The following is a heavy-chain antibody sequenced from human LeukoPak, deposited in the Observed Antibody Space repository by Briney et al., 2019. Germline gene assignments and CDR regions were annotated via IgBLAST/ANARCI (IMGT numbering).Heavy chain of an antibody. CDR3: ARGRVRVPDY. J-gene: IGHJ4*02. CDR1: VYTFTSYD. D-gene: IGHD2-21*01. V-gene: IGHV1-8*01. CDR2: MNPNSGNT. Sequence: GASVKVSCKASVYTFTSYDINAVRQATGQGLEWMGWMNPNSGNTGYAQKFQGRVTMTRNTSTSTAYMELSSLRSEDTAVYYCARGRVRVPDYWGQGTLVTVSS.